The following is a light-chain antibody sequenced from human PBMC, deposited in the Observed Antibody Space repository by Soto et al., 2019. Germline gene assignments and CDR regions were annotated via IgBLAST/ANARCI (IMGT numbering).Light chain of an antibody. CDR1: QSVFSS. J-gene: IGKJ5*01. CDR3: QQYGSSPIT. V-gene: IGKV3-20*01. CDR2: AAS. Sequence: EIVLTQSPATLSLSPGERATLSCRASQSVFSSLAWYQQKPGQAPRLLIYAASSRATGIPDRFSGSGSGTDFTLTISRLEPEDSAVYYCQQYGSSPITFGQGTRLEIK.